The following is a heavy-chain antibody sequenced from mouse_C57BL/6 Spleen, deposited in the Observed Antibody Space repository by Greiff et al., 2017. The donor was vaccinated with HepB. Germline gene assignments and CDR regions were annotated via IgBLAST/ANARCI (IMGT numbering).Heavy chain of an antibody. V-gene: IGHV1-76*01. CDR1: GYTFTDYY. CDR3: ARDGYGNYRRYYAMDY. Sequence: QVQLKHSGAELVRPGASVKLSCKASGYTFTDYYINWVKQRPGQGLEWIARIYPGSGNTYYNEKFKGKATLTAEKSSSTAYMQLSSLTSEDSAVYFCARDGYGNYRRYYAMDYWGQGTSVTVSS. D-gene: IGHD2-10*02. J-gene: IGHJ4*01. CDR2: IYPGSGNT.